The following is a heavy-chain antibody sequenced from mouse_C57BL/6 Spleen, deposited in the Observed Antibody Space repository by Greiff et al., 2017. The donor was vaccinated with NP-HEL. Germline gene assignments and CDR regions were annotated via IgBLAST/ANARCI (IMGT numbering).Heavy chain of an antibody. CDR2: ISSGSSTI. D-gene: IGHD2-2*01. Sequence: EVQLVESGGGLVKPGGSLKLSCAASGFTFSDYGMHWVRQAPEKGLEWVAYISSGSSTIYYADTVKGRFTISRDNAKNTLFLQMTSLRSEDTAMYYCARDDGYDGYYAMDYWGQGTSVTVSS. J-gene: IGHJ4*01. CDR1: GFTFSDYG. V-gene: IGHV5-17*01. CDR3: ARDDGYDGYYAMDY.